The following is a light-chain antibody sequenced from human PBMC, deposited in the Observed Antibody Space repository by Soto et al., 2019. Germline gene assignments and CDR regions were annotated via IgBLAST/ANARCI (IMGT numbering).Light chain of an antibody. CDR3: MQAIQSIT. J-gene: IGKJ5*01. CDR2: LGS. CDR1: QSRLQSNGYNY. Sequence: IVMTQSPLSLPVTPGEPASIACRSSQSRLQSNGYNYMDRYLQTPRRDPXVLIYLGSNRASGVPDRFSGGASGKFSTLKISRVQDEDVGVYCCMQAIQSITFGQGTQLEIK. V-gene: IGKV2-28*01.